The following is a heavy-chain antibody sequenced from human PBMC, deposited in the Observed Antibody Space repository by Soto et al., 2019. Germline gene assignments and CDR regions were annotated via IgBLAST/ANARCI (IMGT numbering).Heavy chain of an antibody. CDR2: ISGSGGST. Sequence: EVQLLESGGGLVQPGGSLRLSCAASGFTFSSYAMSWVRQAPGKGLEWVSAISGSGGSTYYADSVKGRFTISRDNSKNTLYLQMYSLRAEDTAVYYCAKSESGAFRLAELLLWGQGTLVTVSS. V-gene: IGHV3-23*01. D-gene: IGHD1-26*01. CDR1: GFTFSSYA. J-gene: IGHJ4*02. CDR3: AKSESGAFRLAELLL.